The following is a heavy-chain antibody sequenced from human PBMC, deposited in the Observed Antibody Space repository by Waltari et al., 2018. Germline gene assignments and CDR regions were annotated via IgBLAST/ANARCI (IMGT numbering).Heavy chain of an antibody. CDR3: ARSYDFWSGYPLHY. CDR2: IAYSGST. V-gene: IGHV4-59*01. Sequence: QVQLQESGPGLVKPSETLSLICSVSGDSITNYYWSWVRQPPGKGLEWIGYIAYSGSTRYNPSLKSRGTISVDTSKKQFSLRLGSVTAADTAIYYCARSYDFWSGYPLHYWGQGTLVTVSA. CDR1: GDSITNYY. D-gene: IGHD3-3*01. J-gene: IGHJ4*02.